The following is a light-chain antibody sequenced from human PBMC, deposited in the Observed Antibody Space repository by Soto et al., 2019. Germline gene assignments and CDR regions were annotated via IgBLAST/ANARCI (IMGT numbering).Light chain of an antibody. CDR3: AIWDLTLSAWV. J-gene: IGLJ3*02. CDR2: SND. Sequence: QSALTQPASVSGSPGQSITISCTGTSSDVGGYRYVSWYQQHPGKAPKLLIYSNDQRPSGVPDRFSGPKSGTSASLAISGLLSEDEADYYCAIWDLTLSAWVFGGGTKLTVL. CDR1: SSDVGGYRY. V-gene: IGLV2-14*03.